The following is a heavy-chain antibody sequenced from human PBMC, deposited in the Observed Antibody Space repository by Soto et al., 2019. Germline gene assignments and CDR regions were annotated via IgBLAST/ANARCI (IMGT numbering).Heavy chain of an antibody. Sequence: ASVKVSCKASGYTFTSYYMHWVRQAPGKGLEWMGIINPSGGSTSYAQKFQGRVTMTRDTSTSTVYMELSSLRPEGTAVYYCARALPHRFLEWPNWFDPWGQGTLVTVSS. CDR1: GYTFTSYY. D-gene: IGHD3-3*01. V-gene: IGHV1-46*01. CDR3: ARALPHRFLEWPNWFDP. J-gene: IGHJ5*02. CDR2: INPSGGST.